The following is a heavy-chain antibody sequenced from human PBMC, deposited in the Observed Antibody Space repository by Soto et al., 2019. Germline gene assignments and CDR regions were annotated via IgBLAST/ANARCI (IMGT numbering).Heavy chain of an antibody. CDR1: GGTFSSYA. CDR2: IIPIFGTA. V-gene: IGHV1-69*01. D-gene: IGHD4-17*01. J-gene: IGHJ6*02. CDR3: ARDSGGTTVAFGMDV. Sequence: QVQLVQSGAEVKKPGSSVKVSCKASGGTFSSYAISWVRQAPGQGLEWMGGIIPIFGTANYAQKFQGRVTITAGEIQGTAYMEVSRPRSEDTAVYYCARDSGGTTVAFGMDVWGQGTTVTVSS.